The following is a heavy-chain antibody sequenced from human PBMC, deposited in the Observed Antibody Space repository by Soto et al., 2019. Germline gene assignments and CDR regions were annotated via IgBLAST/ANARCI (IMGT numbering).Heavy chain of an antibody. CDR1: GDSVSSNSAC. J-gene: IGHJ4*01. CDR2: TCYRSKWYY. D-gene: IGHD1-26*01. V-gene: IGHV6-1*01. Sequence: SQTLTLTCAITGDSVSSNSACWSWVRKSPSRGLEWLGRTCYRSKWYYEYAVSVRGRITINPDTSKNQYSLQLNSVTPEDTAVYFCARGEQYSGRIFDYWGQGTLVTVSS. CDR3: ARGEQYSGRIFDY.